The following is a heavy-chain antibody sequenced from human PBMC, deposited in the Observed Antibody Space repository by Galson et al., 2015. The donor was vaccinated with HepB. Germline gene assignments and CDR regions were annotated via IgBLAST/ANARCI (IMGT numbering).Heavy chain of an antibody. CDR3: ATWGHCSGGSCYSGKGP. Sequence: SVKVSCKASGGTFSSYAITWVRQAPGQGLEWMGGIIPIFGTANYAQKFQGRVTITADESTSTAYMELSSLRSEDTAVYYCATWGHCSGGSCYSGKGPWGQGTLVTVSS. J-gene: IGHJ5*02. CDR2: IIPIFGTA. CDR1: GGTFSSYA. D-gene: IGHD2-15*01. V-gene: IGHV1-69*13.